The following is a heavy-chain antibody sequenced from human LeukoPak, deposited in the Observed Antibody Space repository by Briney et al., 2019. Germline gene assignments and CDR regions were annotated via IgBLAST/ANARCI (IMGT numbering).Heavy chain of an antibody. CDR2: IGTAGDT. J-gene: IGHJ1*01. CDR1: GFTFSSYD. CDR3: ARTAVALRGGILWWRLPLYFQH. V-gene: IGHV3-13*04. Sequence: GGSLRLSCAASGFTFSSYDMHWVRQATGKDLEWASAIGTAGDTYYPGSVKGRFTISRENAKNSLYLQMNSLRAGDTAVYYCARTAVALRGGILWWRLPLYFQHWGQGTLVTVSS. D-gene: IGHD2-21*02.